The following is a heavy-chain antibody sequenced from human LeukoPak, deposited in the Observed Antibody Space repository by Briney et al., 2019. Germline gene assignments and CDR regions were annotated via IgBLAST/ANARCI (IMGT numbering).Heavy chain of an antibody. CDR3: ARSPTTATIYYYYMDV. J-gene: IGHJ6*03. V-gene: IGHV3-48*03. CDR1: GFTFSSYE. CDR2: ISSSGSTI. D-gene: IGHD4-17*01. Sequence: GGSLRLSCAASGFTFSSYEMNWVRQAPGKGLEWVSYISSSGSTIYYADSVKGRFTISRDNAKNSLYLRMNSLRAEDTAVYYCARSPTTATIYYYYMDVWGKGTTVTVSS.